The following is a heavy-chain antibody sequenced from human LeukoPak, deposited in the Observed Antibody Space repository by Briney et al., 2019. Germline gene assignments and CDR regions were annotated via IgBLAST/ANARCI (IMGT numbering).Heavy chain of an antibody. Sequence: GASVKVSCKASGYTFTSYGISWVRQAPGQGLEWMGWISAYNGNTNYAQKLQGRVTMTTDTSTSTAYMELRSLRSDDTAVYYCARDSDYYDSSGYYLSDAFDIWGQGTMVTVSS. CDR1: GYTFTSYG. CDR3: ARDSDYYDSSGYYLSDAFDI. CDR2: ISAYNGNT. V-gene: IGHV1-18*01. D-gene: IGHD3-22*01. J-gene: IGHJ3*02.